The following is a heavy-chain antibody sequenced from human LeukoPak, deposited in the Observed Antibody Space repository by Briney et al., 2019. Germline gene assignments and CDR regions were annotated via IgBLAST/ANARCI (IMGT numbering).Heavy chain of an antibody. J-gene: IGHJ6*03. V-gene: IGHV1-69*05. Sequence: GASVKVSCKASGGTFSSYAISWVRQAPGQGLEWMGGIIPIFGTANYAQKFQGRVTITTDESTSTAYMELSSLRSEDTAVYYCARKGSYNKNYYYYYMDVWGKGTTVTVSS. CDR3: ARKGSYNKNYYYYYMDV. D-gene: IGHD2-15*01. CDR1: GGTFSSYA. CDR2: IIPIFGTA.